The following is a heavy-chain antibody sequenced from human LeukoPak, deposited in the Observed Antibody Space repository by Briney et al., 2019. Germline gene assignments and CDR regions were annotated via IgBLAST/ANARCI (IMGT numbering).Heavy chain of an antibody. CDR3: ARHPPSVTIFGVVINYFDY. J-gene: IGHJ4*02. CDR1: GGSISSSSYY. D-gene: IGHD3-3*01. CDR2: IYYSGST. V-gene: IGHV4-39*01. Sequence: SETLSLTCTVSGGSISSSSYYWGWIRQPPGKGLEWIGSIYYSGSTYYNPSLKSRVTISVDTSKNQFSLKLSSVTAADTAVYYCARHPPSVTIFGVVINYFDYWGQGTLVTVSS.